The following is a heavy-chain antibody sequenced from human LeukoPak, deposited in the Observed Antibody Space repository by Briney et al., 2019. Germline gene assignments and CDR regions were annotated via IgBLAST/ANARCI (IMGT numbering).Heavy chain of an antibody. Sequence: SETLSLTCTVSGGSISSYYWSWIRQPPGKGLEWIGEINHSGSTNYNPSLKSRVTISVDTSKNQFSLKLSSVTAADTAVYYCARSYSNYQCDYWGQGTLVTVSS. D-gene: IGHD4-11*01. CDR3: ARSYSNYQCDY. CDR1: GGSISSYY. V-gene: IGHV4-34*01. CDR2: INHSGST. J-gene: IGHJ4*02.